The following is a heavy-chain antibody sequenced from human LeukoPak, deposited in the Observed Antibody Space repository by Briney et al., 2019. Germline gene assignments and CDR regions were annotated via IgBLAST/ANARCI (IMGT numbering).Heavy chain of an antibody. CDR1: GYTFTSYG. CDR2: ISAYNGNT. Sequence: ASVKVSCKASGYTFTSYGISWVRQAPGQGPEWMGWISAYNGNTNYAQKLQGRVTMTTDTSTSTAYMELRSLRSDDTAVYYCARGYRTYYYYYMDVWGKGTTVTVSS. CDR3: ARGYRTYYYYYMDV. D-gene: IGHD1-26*01. J-gene: IGHJ6*03. V-gene: IGHV1-18*01.